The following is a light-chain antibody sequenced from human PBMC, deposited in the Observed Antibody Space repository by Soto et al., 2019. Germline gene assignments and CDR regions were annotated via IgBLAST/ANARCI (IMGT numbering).Light chain of an antibody. CDR1: QSGRNNY. J-gene: IGKJ1*01. V-gene: IGKV3-20*01. CDR3: QQYGSSTWT. CDR2: GAS. Sequence: DSVLTQYPVTLSLSPGERATLSCRGSQSGRNNYLAWYQTKPGQAPRLLLYGASNRATGIPDRFSGSGSGTDFTLTISRLEPEDFAGYYCQQYGSSTWTFGQGTKV.